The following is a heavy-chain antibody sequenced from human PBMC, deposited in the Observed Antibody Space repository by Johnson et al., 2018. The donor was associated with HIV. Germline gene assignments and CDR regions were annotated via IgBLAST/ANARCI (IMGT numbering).Heavy chain of an antibody. CDR1: GFTFKSYG. Sequence: VQLVESGGGVVQPGGSLRLSCAASGFTFKSYGMHWVRQAPGKGLEWVAVIWYDGSNKYYADSVKGRFTISRDNSKNTLYLQMNSLRAEDTAVYYCARWVMVRGREGFDMWGQGTMVTVSS. J-gene: IGHJ3*02. D-gene: IGHD3-10*01. V-gene: IGHV3-33*01. CDR2: IWYDGSNK. CDR3: ARWVMVRGREGFDM.